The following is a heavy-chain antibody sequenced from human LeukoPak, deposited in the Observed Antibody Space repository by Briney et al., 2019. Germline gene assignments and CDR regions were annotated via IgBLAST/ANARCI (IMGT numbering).Heavy chain of an antibody. J-gene: IGHJ5*02. V-gene: IGHV4-34*01. D-gene: IGHD3-10*01. CDR2: INHSGSA. CDR1: GGSFSGYY. Sequence: PSETLSLTCAVYGGSFSGYYWSWLRQLPGKGLEWIGEINHSGSANYNPSLKSRVTISVDTSKNQFSLKLSSVTAADTAVYYCARARVNYYGSGSYRWFDPWGQGTLVTVSS. CDR3: ARARVNYYGSGSYRWFDP.